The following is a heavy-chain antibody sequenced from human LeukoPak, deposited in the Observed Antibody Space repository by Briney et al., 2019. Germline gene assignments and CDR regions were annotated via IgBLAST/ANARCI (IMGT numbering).Heavy chain of an antibody. J-gene: IGHJ6*02. CDR1: GYTFTSYA. CDR2: INTHTGNP. V-gene: IGHV7-4-1*02. D-gene: IGHD2-21*01. CDR3: ARDFTYYYYGMDV. Sequence: GASVKVSWKASGYTFTSYAMNWVRQAPGQGLEWMGWINTHTGNPTYAQDFIGRFVFSLDTSVSTAYLQISSLKAEDTAVYYCARDFTYYYYGMDVWGQGTTVTVSS.